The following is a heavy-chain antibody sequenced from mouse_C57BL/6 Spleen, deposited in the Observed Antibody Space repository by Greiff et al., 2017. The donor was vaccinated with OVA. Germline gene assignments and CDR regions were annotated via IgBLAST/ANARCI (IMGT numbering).Heavy chain of an antibody. CDR3: TRSEAYYNKNFLYYYAMDY. J-gene: IGHJ4*01. CDR1: GYTFTDYE. CDR2: IDPETGGT. Sequence: QVQLQQSGAELVRPGASVTLSCKASGYTFTDYEMHWVKQTPVHGLEWIGAIDPETGGTAYNQKFKGKAILTADKSSSTAYMELRSLTSEDSAVYYCTRSEAYYNKNFLYYYAMDYWGQGTSVTVSS. V-gene: IGHV1-15*01. D-gene: IGHD2-5*01.